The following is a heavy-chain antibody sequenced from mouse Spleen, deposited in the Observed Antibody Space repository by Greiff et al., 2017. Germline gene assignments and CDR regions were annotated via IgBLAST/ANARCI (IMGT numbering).Heavy chain of an antibody. CDR1: GYTFTSYW. CDR3: ARGMAWFAY. Sequence: QVQLQQPGAELVKPGASVKLSCKASGYTFTSYWMQWVKQRPGQGLEWIGEIDPSDSYTNYNQKFKGKATLTADTSSSTAYMQLSSLTSEDSAVYYCARGMAWFAYWGQGTLVTVSA. J-gene: IGHJ3*01. CDR2: IDPSDSYT. V-gene: IGHV1-50*01.